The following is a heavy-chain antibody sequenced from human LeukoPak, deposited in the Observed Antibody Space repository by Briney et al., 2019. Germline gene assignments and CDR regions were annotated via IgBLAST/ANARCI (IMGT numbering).Heavy chain of an antibody. Sequence: SETLSLTCTVSGGSISSYYWSWIRQPPGKGLEWIGEINHSGSTNYNPSLKSRVTISVDTSKNQFSLKLSSVTAADTAVYYCGRLGRSYSYGYMRGYYFDYWGQGTLVTVSS. V-gene: IGHV4-34*01. CDR2: INHSGST. CDR1: GGSISSYY. D-gene: IGHD5-18*01. J-gene: IGHJ4*02. CDR3: GRLGRSYSYGYMRGYYFDY.